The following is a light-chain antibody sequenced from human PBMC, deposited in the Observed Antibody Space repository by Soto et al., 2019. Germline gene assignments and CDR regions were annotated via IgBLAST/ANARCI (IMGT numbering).Light chain of an antibody. J-gene: IGKJ1*01. CDR1: QSISDT. CDR3: QQRGNWPRT. CDR2: GAS. V-gene: IGKV3-15*01. Sequence: EIVMTQSPATLSVSPGGRATLSCRASQSISDTLAWYQQKPGQAPRLLIHGASTRATGFPARFSGSGSGTDFTLTISSLEPEDFAVYYCQQRGNWPRTFGQGTKVDIK.